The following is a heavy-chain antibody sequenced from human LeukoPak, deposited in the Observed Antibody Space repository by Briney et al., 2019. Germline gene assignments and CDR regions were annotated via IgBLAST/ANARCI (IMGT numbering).Heavy chain of an antibody. D-gene: IGHD1-1*01. V-gene: IGHV3-48*04. CDR2: ISSSGSTI. Sequence: GGTLRLSCAASGFTFSSYGMNWVRQAPGKGLEWVSYISSSGSTIYYADSVKGRFTISRDNAKNSLYLQMNSLRAEDTAVYYCARGGRRGFDPWGQGTLVTVSS. J-gene: IGHJ5*02. CDR3: ARGGRRGFDP. CDR1: GFTFSSYG.